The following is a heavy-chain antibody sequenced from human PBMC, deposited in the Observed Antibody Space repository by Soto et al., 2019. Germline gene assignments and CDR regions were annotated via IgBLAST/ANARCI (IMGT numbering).Heavy chain of an antibody. CDR1: GFSVSSDY. J-gene: IGHJ3*02. CDR2: IYRGGST. D-gene: IGHD3-3*01. CDR3: ARATEWNALDI. V-gene: IGHV3-53*02. Sequence: DVQLVETGGGLIQPGGSLRLSCAASGFSVSSDYMNWVRQDPGKGLEWVSVIYRGGSTYYADSVRGRLTISRDNSENTLFLQMNSLRAEDTAVYYCARATEWNALDIWGQGTMVTVSS.